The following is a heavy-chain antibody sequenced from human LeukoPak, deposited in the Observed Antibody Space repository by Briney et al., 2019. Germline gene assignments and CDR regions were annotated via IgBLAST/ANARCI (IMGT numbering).Heavy chain of an antibody. Sequence: PGGSLRLSCAASGFTFSSYSMNWVRQAPGKGLEWGSYISSSSSTIYYADSVKGRFTISRDNAKNSLYLQMNSLRDEDTAVYYCARTMITFGGVIVHYFDYWGQGTLVTVSS. CDR3: ARTMITFGGVIVHYFDY. J-gene: IGHJ4*02. CDR1: GFTFSSYS. D-gene: IGHD3-16*02. CDR2: ISSSSSTI. V-gene: IGHV3-48*02.